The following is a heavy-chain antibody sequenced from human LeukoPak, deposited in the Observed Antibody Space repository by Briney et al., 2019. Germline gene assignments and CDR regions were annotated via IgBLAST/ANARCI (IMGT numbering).Heavy chain of an antibody. Sequence: SETLPLTCTVSGGSISSYYWSWIRQPPGKGLEWIGYIYYSGSTNYNPSLKSRVTISVDASKNQFSLKLSSVTAADTAVYYCARVGRGMAPTDKYNWFDPWGQGTLVTVSS. D-gene: IGHD6-13*01. V-gene: IGHV4-59*01. CDR3: ARVGRGMAPTDKYNWFDP. J-gene: IGHJ5*02. CDR2: IYYSGST. CDR1: GGSISSYY.